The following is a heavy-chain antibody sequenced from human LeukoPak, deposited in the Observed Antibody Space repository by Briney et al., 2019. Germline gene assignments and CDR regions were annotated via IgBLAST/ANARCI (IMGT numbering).Heavy chain of an antibody. J-gene: IGHJ4*02. D-gene: IGHD3-10*01. CDR1: GFTFSSYS. Sequence: PGGSLRLSCAASGFTFSSYSMNWVRQAPGKGLEWVSSISSSSSYIYYADSVRGRFTISRDNAKNSLYLQMSSLRAEDTAVYYCARESRMVRGVLPDYWGQGTLVTVSS. V-gene: IGHV3-21*01. CDR2: ISSSSSYI. CDR3: ARESRMVRGVLPDY.